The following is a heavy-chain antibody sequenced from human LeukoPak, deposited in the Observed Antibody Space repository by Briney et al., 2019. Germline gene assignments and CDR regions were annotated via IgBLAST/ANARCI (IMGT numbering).Heavy chain of an antibody. D-gene: IGHD3-22*01. CDR1: GFTFSSYD. J-gene: IGHJ4*02. Sequence: GGSLRLSCTASGFTFSSYDMSWVRQAPGKGLEWVSAISGSGGSTYYADSVKGRFTISRDNSKNTLYLQMNSLRAEDTAVYYCATGDSSGYSFDYWGQGTLVTVSS. CDR3: ATGDSSGYSFDY. CDR2: ISGSGGST. V-gene: IGHV3-23*01.